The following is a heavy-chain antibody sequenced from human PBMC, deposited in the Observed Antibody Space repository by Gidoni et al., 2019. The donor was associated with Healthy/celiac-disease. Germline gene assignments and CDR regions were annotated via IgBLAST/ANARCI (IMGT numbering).Heavy chain of an antibody. CDR3: AGDGVLDSGTYGSVSYAGRLQY. V-gene: IGHV1-46*01. CDR2: INPSGGSK. J-gene: IGHJ4*02. D-gene: IGHD3-10*01. CDR1: GYTFTSYY. Sequence: QVQLVQSGAEVKKPGASVTVSCKASGYTFTSYYMPWVRQAPGQGLEWMGIINPSGGSKRYAQKSQGRCTMARDTSTSTVYMELSSLRSEAAAVYYCAGDGVLDSGTYGSVSYAGRLQYWGQGTLVTVSS.